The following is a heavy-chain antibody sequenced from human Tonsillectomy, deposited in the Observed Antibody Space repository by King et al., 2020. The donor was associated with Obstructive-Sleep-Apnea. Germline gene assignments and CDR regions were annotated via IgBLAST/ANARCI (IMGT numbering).Heavy chain of an antibody. V-gene: IGHV4-34*01. CDR1: GESFNDYF. J-gene: IGHJ4*02. Sequence: VQLQQWGAGLLEPSETLSLTCAVYGESFNDYFWSWIRQPPGEGLEWIWEITHSGSTNYSPSLKSRVTMSVDTSKNQFSLKLDSVTAADTAVYYCARVPVDTMGPVDYWGQGTLVTVSS. D-gene: IGHD3-10*01. CDR3: ARVPVDTMGPVDY. CDR2: ITHSGST.